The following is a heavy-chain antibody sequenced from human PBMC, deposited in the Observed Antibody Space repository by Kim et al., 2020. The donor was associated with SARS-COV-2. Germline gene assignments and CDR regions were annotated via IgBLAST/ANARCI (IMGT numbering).Heavy chain of an antibody. J-gene: IGHJ5*02. CDR2: AT. D-gene: IGHD5-12*01. CDR3: TRLPYSGYDS. V-gene: IGHV3-73*01. Sequence: ATAYAASVKGRFTISRDDSKNTAYLQMNSLKTEDTAVYYCTRLPYSGYDSWGQGTLVTVSS.